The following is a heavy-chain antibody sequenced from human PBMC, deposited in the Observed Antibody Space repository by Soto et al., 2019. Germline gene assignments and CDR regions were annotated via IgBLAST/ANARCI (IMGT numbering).Heavy chain of an antibody. CDR1: GFTFSNHG. D-gene: IGHD6-6*01. CDR2: VYYDGTNT. Sequence: LRLSCAASGFTFSNHGMHWVRQAPGKGLEWVAVVYYDGTNTYSTDSVKGRFTISRDNSKNTVYSQMNSLRVEDTAVYYCAKDRHSTSSGYFDYWGQGTLVTVSS. V-gene: IGHV3-33*06. CDR3: AKDRHSTSSGYFDY. J-gene: IGHJ4*02.